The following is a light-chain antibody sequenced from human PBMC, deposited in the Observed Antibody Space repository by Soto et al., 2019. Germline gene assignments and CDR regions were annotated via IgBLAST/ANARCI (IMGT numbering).Light chain of an antibody. Sequence: QSALTQPPSASGSPGQSVTISCTGTSSDVGDYFYVSWYQQHPGKPPKLLIYEVTRRPLGVPDRFSGSRSGNTASLTVSGLQAGDEADYYCTSYAGNDKYVFGSGTKVTVL. J-gene: IGLJ1*01. CDR1: SSDVGDYFY. CDR2: EVT. V-gene: IGLV2-8*01. CDR3: TSYAGNDKYV.